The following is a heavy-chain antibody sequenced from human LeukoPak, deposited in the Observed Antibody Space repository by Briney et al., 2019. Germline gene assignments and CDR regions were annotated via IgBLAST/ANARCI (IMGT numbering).Heavy chain of an antibody. CDR1: GGTFSSYA. D-gene: IGHD1-26*01. V-gene: IGHV1-69*13. CDR2: IFPISNTA. Sequence: GASVKVSCKASGGTFSSYAISWVRQAPGQGLEWMGGIFPISNTANYAQKFQDRVTISADESTSTAYMELSSLRSEDTAVFYCARLSTYSGSFDYYYYYMDVWGKGTTVTVSS. J-gene: IGHJ6*03. CDR3: ARLSTYSGSFDYYYYYMDV.